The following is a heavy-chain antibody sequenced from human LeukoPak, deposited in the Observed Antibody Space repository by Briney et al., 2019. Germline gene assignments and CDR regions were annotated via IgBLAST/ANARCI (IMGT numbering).Heavy chain of an antibody. Sequence: GGSLRLSCAASGFAFSSYAIHWVRQAPGKGLKWVSFISYDGRNKYYADSVKGRLTISRDNSKNTLSLQMNSLRAEDTAIYYCARDLSEKYSIDHWGQGTLVTVSS. J-gene: IGHJ4*02. CDR1: GFAFSSYA. CDR2: ISYDGRNK. D-gene: IGHD2/OR15-2a*01. V-gene: IGHV3-30-3*01. CDR3: ARDLSEKYSIDH.